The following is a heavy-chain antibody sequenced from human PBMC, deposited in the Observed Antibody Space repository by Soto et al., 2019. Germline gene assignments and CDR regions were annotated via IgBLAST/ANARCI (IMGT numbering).Heavy chain of an antibody. Sequence: QVQLVQSGPEVKKPGAPVKISCQASGYTFTDFDINWVRQATGQGLEWMGWMNPNTGNTRYAQRFQGRLIMTRDTYISTAYMEMGSLNSEDTAVYYCARGQLATLTDFWGQGTLVTVSS. CDR3: ARGQLATLTDF. D-gene: IGHD3-9*01. J-gene: IGHJ4*02. V-gene: IGHV1-8*02. CDR1: GYTFTDFD. CDR2: MNPNTGNT.